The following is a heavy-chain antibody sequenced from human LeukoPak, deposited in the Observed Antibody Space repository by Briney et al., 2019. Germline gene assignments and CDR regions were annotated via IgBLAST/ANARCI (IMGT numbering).Heavy chain of an antibody. D-gene: IGHD6-19*01. Sequence: PSETLSLTCTVSGGSISSYYGSWIRQPPGKGLEWMWYIYYSGSTNYNPSLKSRVTISVDTSKNQFYLKLSSVTAADMAVYYCAREEGPGYSSGWYYFDYWGQGTLVTVSS. J-gene: IGHJ4*02. V-gene: IGHV4-59*01. CDR2: IYYSGST. CDR1: GGSISSYY. CDR3: AREEGPGYSSGWYYFDY.